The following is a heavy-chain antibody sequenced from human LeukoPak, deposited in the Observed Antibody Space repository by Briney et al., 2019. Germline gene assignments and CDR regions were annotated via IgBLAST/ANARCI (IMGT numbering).Heavy chain of an antibody. CDR2: VRATGDKT. CDR1: GFTLTSYV. CDR3: TCLDH. V-gene: IGHV3-23*01. J-gene: IGHJ5*02. Sequence: GGSLRLSCAASGFTLTSYVMSWVRQAPGKGLEWVSAVRATGDKTYYADSVKGRFTIARDNSKNTLSLQMNSLIAEDTAIFYGTCLDHWGQGTLVTVSS.